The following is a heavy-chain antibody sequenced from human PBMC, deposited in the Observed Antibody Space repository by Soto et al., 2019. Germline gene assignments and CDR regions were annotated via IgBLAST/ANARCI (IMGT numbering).Heavy chain of an antibody. V-gene: IGHV1-2*04. D-gene: IGHD2-8*01. J-gene: IGHJ6*02. CDR3: ARGHSTDCSNGVCSFFYNHEMDV. CDR1: GYSFTDYH. CDR2: INPKSGGT. Sequence: GASVKVSCKASGYSFTDYHIHWVRQAPGQGLEWLGRINPKSGGTSTAQKFQGWVTMTRDRSISTVYMELTRLRSDDTAVYFCARGHSTDCSNGVCSFFYNHEMDVRGQGTTVPVSS.